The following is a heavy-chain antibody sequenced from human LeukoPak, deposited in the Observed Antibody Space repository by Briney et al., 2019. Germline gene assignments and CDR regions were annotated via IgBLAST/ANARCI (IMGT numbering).Heavy chain of an antibody. V-gene: IGHV1-69*02. CDR1: GGTFSSYT. J-gene: IGHJ4*02. D-gene: IGHD1-1*01. CDR3: ARGWYNWNEGFDY. Sequence: ASVKVSCKASGGTFSSYTISWVRQAPGQGLEWMGRIIPILGIANYAQKFRGRVTITADKSTSTAYMELSSLRSEDTAVYYCARGWYNWNEGFDYWGQGTLVTVSS. CDR2: IIPILGIA.